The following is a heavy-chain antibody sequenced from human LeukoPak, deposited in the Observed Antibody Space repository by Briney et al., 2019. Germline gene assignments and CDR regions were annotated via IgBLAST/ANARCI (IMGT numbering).Heavy chain of an antibody. J-gene: IGHJ3*02. CDR1: GFTFDDYA. Sequence: GGSLRLSCAASGFTFDDYAMHWVRQAPGKGLEWVSLISSDGSSTSYADSVKGRFTISRDNAKNTLYLQMNSLRAEDTAVYYCATRWTYDAFDIWGQGTMVTVSS. D-gene: IGHD2-15*01. V-gene: IGHV3-74*01. CDR3: ATRWTYDAFDI. CDR2: ISSDGSST.